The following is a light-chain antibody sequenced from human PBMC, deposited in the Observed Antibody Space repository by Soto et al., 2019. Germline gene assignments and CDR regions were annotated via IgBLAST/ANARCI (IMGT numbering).Light chain of an antibody. CDR1: QAISIY. J-gene: IGKJ1*01. CDR3: QKYNSAPPT. V-gene: IGKV1-27*01. CDR2: AAS. Sequence: DIQMTQSPSSLSTSVGDRVTITCRASQAISIYLAWYQQKPGKVPKLLIYAASTLQSGVPSRFSGSGSGTDFTLPISSLQPEDVATYYCQKYNSAPPTLGQGTKVEIK.